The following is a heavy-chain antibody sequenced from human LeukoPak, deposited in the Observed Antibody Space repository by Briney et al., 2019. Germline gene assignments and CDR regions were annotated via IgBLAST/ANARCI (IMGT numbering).Heavy chain of an antibody. CDR2: MSPNNGDT. CDR3: ARNPPRTGDFNS. J-gene: IGHJ4*02. V-gene: IGHV1-8*01. Sequence: ASVKVSCKASGYTFTSYDFNWVRQATGQGLEWLGWMSPNNGDTGYAQKFQGRVTMTRDTSTNTAYMELGALTSGDTAVYYCARNPPRTGDFNSWGQGALVTVSS. D-gene: IGHD7-27*01. CDR1: GYTFTSYD.